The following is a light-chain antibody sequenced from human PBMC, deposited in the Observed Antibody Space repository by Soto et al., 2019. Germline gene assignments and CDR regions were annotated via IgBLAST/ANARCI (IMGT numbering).Light chain of an antibody. V-gene: IGKV3-20*01. CDR2: GAS. CDR3: QQYGSSPIFT. CDR1: QSVSSSY. Sequence: EIVLTQSPGTLSLSPGERATLSCRASQSVSSSYLAWYQQKPGQAPRLLIYGASGRATGIPDRFSGSGSGTDFTITISRLEPADFAVYYCQQYGSSPIFTFGPGTKVDIK. J-gene: IGKJ3*01.